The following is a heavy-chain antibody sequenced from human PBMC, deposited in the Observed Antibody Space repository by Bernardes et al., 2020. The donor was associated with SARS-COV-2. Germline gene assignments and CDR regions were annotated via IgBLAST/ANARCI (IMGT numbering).Heavy chain of an antibody. CDR2: ISYDGSNK. Sequence: GSLRLSCAASGFTFSSYAMHWVRQAPGKGLEWVAVISYDGSNKYYADSVKGRFTISRDNSKNTLYLQMNSLRAEDTAVYYCARDRRDCSSTSCYYYFDYWGQGTLVTVSS. V-gene: IGHV3-30*04. D-gene: IGHD2-2*01. J-gene: IGHJ4*02. CDR3: ARDRRDCSSTSCYYYFDY. CDR1: GFTFSSYA.